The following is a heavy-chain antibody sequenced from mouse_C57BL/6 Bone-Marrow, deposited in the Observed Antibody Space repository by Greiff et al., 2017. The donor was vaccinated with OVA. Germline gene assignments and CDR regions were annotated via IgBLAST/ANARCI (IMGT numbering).Heavy chain of an antibody. Sequence: EVHLVESGGGLVQPGESLKLSCESNDYEFPSHDMSWVRKTPGKRLELVAAINSNGGSTYYPDTMERRFNISRDNTKKTLYLQRSVLRSEDAALYYCARERVEGAMDYWGQGTSVTVSS. J-gene: IGHJ4*01. V-gene: IGHV5-2*01. CDR1: DYEFPSHD. D-gene: IGHD1-1*01. CDR3: ARERVEGAMDY. CDR2: INSNGGST.